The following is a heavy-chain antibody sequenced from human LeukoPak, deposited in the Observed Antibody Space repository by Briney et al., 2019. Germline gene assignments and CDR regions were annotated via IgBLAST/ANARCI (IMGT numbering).Heavy chain of an antibody. D-gene: IGHD6-19*01. CDR2: INPSGGST. CDR3: ALWLVRGGFDY. CDR1: GYTFTSYY. V-gene: IGHV1-46*01. Sequence: ASVKVSCKASGYTFTSYYMHWVRQAPGQGLEWMGIINPSGGSTSYAQKFQGRVTMTGDKSTSTVYMELSSLRSEDTAVYYCALWLVRGGFDYWGQGTLVTVSS. J-gene: IGHJ4*02.